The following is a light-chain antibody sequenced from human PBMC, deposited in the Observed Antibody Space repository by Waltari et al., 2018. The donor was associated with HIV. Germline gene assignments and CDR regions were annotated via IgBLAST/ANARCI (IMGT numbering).Light chain of an antibody. Sequence: QVVLTQPPSASASLGASVKPTCTLSSGHINYVIAWHQQQPKKGPRFLMKPNSDGRHSKGDGIPDRFSGSSSGAERYLTISSLQSEDEGDYCCQTWGTGIQVFGGGTRLTVL. CDR2: PNSDGRH. CDR3: QTWGTGIQV. V-gene: IGLV4-69*01. CDR1: SGHINYV. J-gene: IGLJ2*01.